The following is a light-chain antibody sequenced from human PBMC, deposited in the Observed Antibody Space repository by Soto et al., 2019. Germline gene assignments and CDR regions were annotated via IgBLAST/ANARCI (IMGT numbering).Light chain of an antibody. J-gene: IGKJ4*01. V-gene: IGKV4-1*01. CDR2: WAS. CDR1: QSVLSSSDNRNY. Sequence: DIVMTQSQHSLAVSLGERANIHCKSSQSVLSSSDNRNYLAWYQQKAGQSPKLLIYWASSRESGVPDRFSGAGSGTDFTLNISSLQAEDVAVYYCQQYYNSPLTFGGGTKVDIK. CDR3: QQYYNSPLT.